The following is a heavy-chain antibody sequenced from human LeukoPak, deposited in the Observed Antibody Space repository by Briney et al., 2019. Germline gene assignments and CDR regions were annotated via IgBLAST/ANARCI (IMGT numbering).Heavy chain of an antibody. CDR1: GGPISGYY. CDR3: ARHYYDRSDCYSFDY. CDR2: IYSSGST. V-gene: IGHV4-59*08. J-gene: IGHJ4*02. D-gene: IGHD2-21*01. Sequence: SETLSLTCTVSGGPISGYYWSWIRQPPGKGLEWIGYIYSSGSTNYNSSLWSRVTISLDTSENHFSLKLSSVTAADTAVYYCARHYYDRSDCYSFDYWGQRTLVTVSS.